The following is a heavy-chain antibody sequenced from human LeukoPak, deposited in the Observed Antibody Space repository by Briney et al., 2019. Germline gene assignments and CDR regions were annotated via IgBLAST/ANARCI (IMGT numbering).Heavy chain of an antibody. CDR3: AREILWFGERYFDY. Sequence: PSETLSLTCTVSGVSISSSSYYWGWIRQPPGKGLEWIGSIYYSGSTYYNPSLKSRVTISVDTSKNQFSLKLSSVTAADTAVYYCAREILWFGERYFDYWGQGTLVTVSS. D-gene: IGHD3-10*01. CDR2: IYYSGST. CDR1: GVSISSSSYY. V-gene: IGHV4-39*07. J-gene: IGHJ4*02.